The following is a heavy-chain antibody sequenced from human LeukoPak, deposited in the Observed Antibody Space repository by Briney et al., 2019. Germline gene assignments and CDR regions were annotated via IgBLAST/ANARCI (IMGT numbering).Heavy chain of an antibody. Sequence: GGSLRLSCAASGFTFSSYWMSWFRQAPGKGLKWVANIKQDGSGKYYVDSVKGRFTISRDNAKNSLYLQMNSLRAEDTAVYYCARGAFSSSLYYFDYWGQGTLVTVSS. CDR1: GFTFSSYW. D-gene: IGHD6-6*01. V-gene: IGHV3-7*01. CDR3: ARGAFSSSLYYFDY. J-gene: IGHJ4*02. CDR2: IKQDGSGK.